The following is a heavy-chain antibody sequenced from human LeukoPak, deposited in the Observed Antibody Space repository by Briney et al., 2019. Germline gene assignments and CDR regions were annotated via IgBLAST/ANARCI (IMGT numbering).Heavy chain of an antibody. Sequence: SETLSLTCAVYGGSFSGYYWSWIRQPPGKGLEWTGEINHSGSTNYNPSLKSRVTISVDTSKNQFSLKLSSVTAADTAVYYCARGGYCSSTSCYFYWFDPWGQGTLVTVSS. CDR3: ARGGYCSSTSCYFYWFDP. D-gene: IGHD2-2*01. CDR2: INHSGST. V-gene: IGHV4-34*01. J-gene: IGHJ5*02. CDR1: GGSFSGYY.